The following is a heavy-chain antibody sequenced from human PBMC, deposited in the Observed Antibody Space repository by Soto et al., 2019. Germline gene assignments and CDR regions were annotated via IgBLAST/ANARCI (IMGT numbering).Heavy chain of an antibody. CDR3: ARLAPIAAADGMDV. Sequence: SETLSLTCAVSGYSIRSGYYWGWIRQSPGKGLEWIGSIYHSGSTYYNPSLKSRVIISVDTSKNQFSLKLSSVTAADTAVYYCARLAPIAAADGMDVWGQGTTVTVSS. J-gene: IGHJ6*02. CDR2: IYHSGST. D-gene: IGHD6-13*01. CDR1: GYSIRSGYY. V-gene: IGHV4-38-2*01.